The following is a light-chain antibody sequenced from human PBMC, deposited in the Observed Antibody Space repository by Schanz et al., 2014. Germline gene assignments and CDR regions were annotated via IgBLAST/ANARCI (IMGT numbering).Light chain of an antibody. CDR2: DVS. V-gene: IGLV2-14*01. CDR3: SSYTSSSTLRV. Sequence: QSALTQPASVSGSPGQSITISCTGTRSDIGGYNHVSWYQQHPGKAPKLMIYDVSNRPSGVSSRFSGSKSGNTASLTISGLQAEDEADYYCSSYTSSSTLRVFGTGTKLTVL. CDR1: RSDIGGYNH. J-gene: IGLJ1*01.